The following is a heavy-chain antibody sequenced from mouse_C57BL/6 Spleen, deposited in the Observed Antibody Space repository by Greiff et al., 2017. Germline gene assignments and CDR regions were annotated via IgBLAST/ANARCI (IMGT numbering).Heavy chain of an antibody. J-gene: IGHJ3*01. V-gene: IGHV1-9*01. CDR1: GYTFTGYW. CDR2: ILPGSGST. Sequence: VQLQQSGAELMKPGASVKLSCKATGYTFTGYWIEWVKQRPGHGLEWIGEILPGSGSTNYNEKFKGKATFTADPSSNTAYMQLSSLTTEDSAIYYCARGGLWGPPNWDWFAYWGQGTLVTVSA. D-gene: IGHD4-1*01. CDR3: ARGGLWGPPNWDWFAY.